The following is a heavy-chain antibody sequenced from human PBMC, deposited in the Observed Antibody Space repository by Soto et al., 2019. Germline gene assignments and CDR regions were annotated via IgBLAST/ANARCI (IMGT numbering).Heavy chain of an antibody. CDR1: GYTFTSYD. D-gene: IGHD3-3*01. CDR2: MNPNSGNT. CDR3: ARESYYDFWSRYPGGWCDP. Sequence: QVQLVQSGAEVKKPGASVKVSCKASGYTFTSYDINWVRQATGQGLEWMGWMNPNSGNTGYAQKFQGRVTMTRNTSISTAYMELSSLRSEDTAVYYCARESYYDFWSRYPGGWCDPWGQGTLVTVSS. V-gene: IGHV1-8*01. J-gene: IGHJ5*02.